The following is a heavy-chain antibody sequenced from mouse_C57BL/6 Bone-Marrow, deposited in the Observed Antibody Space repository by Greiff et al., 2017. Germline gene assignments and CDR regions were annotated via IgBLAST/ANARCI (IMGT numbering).Heavy chain of an antibody. Sequence: VQLQQPGAELVMPGASVKLSCKASGYTFTSYWMHWVKQRPGQGLEWIGEIDPSDSYTNYNQKFKGKSTLTVDKSSSTAYMQLSSLTSEDSAVYYCARLGSPYFDYWGQGTTLTVSS. J-gene: IGHJ2*01. D-gene: IGHD6-1*01. V-gene: IGHV1-69*01. CDR3: ARLGSPYFDY. CDR2: IDPSDSYT. CDR1: GYTFTSYW.